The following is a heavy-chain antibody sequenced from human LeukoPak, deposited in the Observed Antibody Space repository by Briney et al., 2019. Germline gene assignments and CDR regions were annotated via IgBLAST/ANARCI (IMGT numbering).Heavy chain of an antibody. CDR1: GLTFSSYA. D-gene: IGHD2-15*01. J-gene: IGHJ4*02. CDR2: VSSGGGST. CDR3: AKDYCSGGACYFFDH. V-gene: IGHV3-23*01. Sequence: GGSLRLSCAASGLTFSSYAMSWVRQAPGKGLEWVSTVSSGGGSTYYADSVKGRFTISRDDSKNTLYLQLNSLRAEDTAAYYCAKDYCSGGACYFFDHWGQGTLVTVSS.